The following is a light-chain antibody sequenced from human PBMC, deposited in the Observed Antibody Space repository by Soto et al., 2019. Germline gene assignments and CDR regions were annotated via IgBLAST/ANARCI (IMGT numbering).Light chain of an antibody. V-gene: IGLV2-14*01. CDR3: SSKSSTSTYV. J-gene: IGLJ1*01. Sequence: QSALTQPASVSGSPGQSITISCTGTSSDVGDYNLVSWYQQHPGKAPKLMVYEVTNRPSGVSNRFSGSKSGNTASLTISGLQAEDEAEYYCSSKSSTSTYVFGTGTKVTVL. CDR2: EVT. CDR1: SSDVGDYNL.